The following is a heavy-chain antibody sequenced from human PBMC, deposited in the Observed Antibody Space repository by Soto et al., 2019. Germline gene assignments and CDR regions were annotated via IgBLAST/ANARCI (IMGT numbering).Heavy chain of an antibody. CDR3: ARQGARAFDL. J-gene: IGHJ3*01. Sequence: QLQLQESGPGLVKPSETLSLTCTVSGGSISSGNYFWGWIRQPPGKGLEWIGNIYYSGSTYYNPSLKSRVPISVDTSKNQFSLKLSSVTAADATMYYGARQGARAFDLWGQGTMVTVSS. V-gene: IGHV4-39*01. CDR1: GGSISSGNYF. CDR2: IYYSGST. D-gene: IGHD3-16*01.